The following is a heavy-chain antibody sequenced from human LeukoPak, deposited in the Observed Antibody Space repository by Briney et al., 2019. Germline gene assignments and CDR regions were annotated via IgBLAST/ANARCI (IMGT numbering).Heavy chain of an antibody. CDR2: ISSSSSYI. Sequence: PGGSLRLSCAASGFTFSSYSMNWVRQALGKGLEWVASISSSSSYIYYADSVKGRFTISRDNAKNSLYLQMNSLRAEDTAVYYCARDIIAARPGNWFDPWGQGTLVTVSS. CDR1: GFTFSSYS. V-gene: IGHV3-21*01. J-gene: IGHJ5*02. D-gene: IGHD6-6*01. CDR3: ARDIIAARPGNWFDP.